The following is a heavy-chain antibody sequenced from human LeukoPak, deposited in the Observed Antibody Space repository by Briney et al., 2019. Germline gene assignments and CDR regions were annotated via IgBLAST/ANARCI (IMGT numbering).Heavy chain of an antibody. CDR1: GFTLSNYW. D-gene: IGHD6-13*01. CDR2: IKQDGSEK. V-gene: IGHV3-7*01. Sequence: GGSLRLSCAASGFTLSNYWMSWVRQAPGKGLEWVANIKQDGSEKYYVDSVKGRFTISRDNAKNSLYLQMNSLRAEDTAVYYCARGNMYSSSWYTYNWFDPWGQGALVTVSS. J-gene: IGHJ5*02. CDR3: ARGNMYSSSWYTYNWFDP.